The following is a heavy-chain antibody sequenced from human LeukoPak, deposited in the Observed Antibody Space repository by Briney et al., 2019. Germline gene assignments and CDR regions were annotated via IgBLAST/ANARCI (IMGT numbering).Heavy chain of an antibody. CDR1: GFTFGDYA. Sequence: PGGSLRLSCTASGFTFGDYAMSWFRQAPGKGLEWVANIKQDGSEKYYVDSVKGRFTISRDNAKNSLYLQMNSLRAEDTAVYYCARDRVATIVYYYYYMDVWGKGTTVTVSS. D-gene: IGHD5-12*01. CDR3: ARDRVATIVYYYYYMDV. V-gene: IGHV3-7*01. CDR2: IKQDGSEK. J-gene: IGHJ6*03.